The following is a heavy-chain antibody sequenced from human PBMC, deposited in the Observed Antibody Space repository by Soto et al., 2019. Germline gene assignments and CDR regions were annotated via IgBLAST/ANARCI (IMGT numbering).Heavy chain of an antibody. D-gene: IGHD3-10*01. CDR2: IYYSGST. CDR1: GGSISSSSYY. J-gene: IGHJ5*02. Sequence: PSETLSLTCTVSGGSISSSSYYWGWIRQPPGKGLEWIGSIYYSGSTYYNPSLKSRVTISVDTPKNQFSLKLSSVTAADTAVYYCARLRRPMVRGVIIKGNWFDPWGQGTLVTVSS. CDR3: ARLRRPMVRGVIIKGNWFDP. V-gene: IGHV4-39*01.